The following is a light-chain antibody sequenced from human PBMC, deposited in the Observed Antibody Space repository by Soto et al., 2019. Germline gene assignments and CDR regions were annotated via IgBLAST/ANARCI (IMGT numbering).Light chain of an antibody. J-gene: IGKJ3*01. CDR3: QQSFT. Sequence: DIKMTQSPSTLSASVGDRVTITCRASQSISSWLAWYQQKPGKAPKLLIYKASTLESGVPSRFSGSGSGTEFTLTISSLQPDDFATYYGQQSFTFGPGTKVDIK. CDR1: QSISSW. V-gene: IGKV1-5*03. CDR2: KAS.